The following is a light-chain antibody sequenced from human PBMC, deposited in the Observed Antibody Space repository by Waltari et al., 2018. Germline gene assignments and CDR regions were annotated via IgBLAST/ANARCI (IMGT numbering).Light chain of an antibody. Sequence: EIVMTQSPATLSMSPGERATLSRRASQSISTNLAWYQQRPGQAPRLLNYDTSTRATGIPVKFSGSGSGTEFTLTISDLQPEDFAVYYCQQYNNWPPLYTFGQGTKLDIK. V-gene: IGKV3-15*01. CDR2: DTS. J-gene: IGKJ2*01. CDR3: QQYNNWPPLYT. CDR1: QSISTN.